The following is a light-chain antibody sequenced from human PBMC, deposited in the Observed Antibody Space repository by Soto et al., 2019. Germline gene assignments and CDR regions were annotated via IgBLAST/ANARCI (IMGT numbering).Light chain of an antibody. CDR2: GND. Sequence: QSVLTKPPSVSGAPGQRVTISCTGSSSNNGAGYDVHWYQQIPGTAPKLLIYGNDNRPSGVPDRFSGSKSGTSASLAITGLQAEDEADYYCQSYDSSLRVVFGGGTKLTVL. CDR3: QSYDSSLRVV. V-gene: IGLV1-40*01. CDR1: SSNNGAGYD. J-gene: IGLJ2*01.